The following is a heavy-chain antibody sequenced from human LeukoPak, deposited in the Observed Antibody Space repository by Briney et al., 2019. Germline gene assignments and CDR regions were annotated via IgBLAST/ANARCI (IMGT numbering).Heavy chain of an antibody. CDR1: GYTFTDYY. Sequence: ASVKVSCKASGYTFTDYYMHWVRQAPGQGLEWMGWINPNSGGTNYAQKCQGRVTMTKDTSISTAYMELSRLRSDDTAVYYCARTGRYSSWYDAFDIWGQGTMVTVSS. J-gene: IGHJ3*02. V-gene: IGHV1-2*02. CDR2: INPNSGGT. CDR3: ARTGRYSSWYDAFDI. D-gene: IGHD6-13*01.